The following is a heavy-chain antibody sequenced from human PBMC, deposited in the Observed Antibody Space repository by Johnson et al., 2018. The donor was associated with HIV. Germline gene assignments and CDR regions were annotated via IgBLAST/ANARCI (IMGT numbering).Heavy chain of an antibody. CDR3: AKDTGYDSSGYLMGDAFDI. V-gene: IGHV3-30*19. D-gene: IGHD3-22*01. Sequence: QVQLVESGGGVVQPGRSLRLSCAASGFTFNNYGMHWVRQAPGKGLEWVAVISYDGSNKYYADSVKGRFTLSRDNSKNTLYLQMNSLRAEDTAVYYCAKDTGYDSSGYLMGDAFDIWGQGTMVTVSS. J-gene: IGHJ3*02. CDR2: ISYDGSNK. CDR1: GFTFNNYG.